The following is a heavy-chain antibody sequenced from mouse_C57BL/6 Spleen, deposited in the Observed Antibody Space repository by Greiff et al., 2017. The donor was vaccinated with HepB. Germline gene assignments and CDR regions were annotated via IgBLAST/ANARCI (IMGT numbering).Heavy chain of an antibody. D-gene: IGHD3-2*02. Sequence: EVNVVESGGGLVQPGASLRLSCAASGFTFTDYYMSWVRQPPGKAPEWLALIRNKANGYTTEYTASVKGRFTISRDNSQNILYLQMNTLRAEASATYYCVKAVRDSSGPWFAYWGQGTLVTVSA. V-gene: IGHV7-4*01. CDR2: IRNKANGYTT. CDR1: GFTFTDYY. J-gene: IGHJ3*01. CDR3: VKAVRDSSGPWFAY.